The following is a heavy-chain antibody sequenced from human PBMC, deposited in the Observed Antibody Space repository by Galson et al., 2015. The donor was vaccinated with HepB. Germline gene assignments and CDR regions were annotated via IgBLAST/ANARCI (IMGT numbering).Heavy chain of an antibody. CDR2: ILHSGIT. D-gene: IGHD2-15*01. Sequence: IGEILHSGITNYNPSFKSRVTISLDKSKNQFSLRLNSVTAADTAVYYCARGGAGWSYYFDYWGLGALVTVSS. J-gene: IGHJ4*02. CDR3: ARGGAGWSYYFDY. V-gene: IGHV4-4*02.